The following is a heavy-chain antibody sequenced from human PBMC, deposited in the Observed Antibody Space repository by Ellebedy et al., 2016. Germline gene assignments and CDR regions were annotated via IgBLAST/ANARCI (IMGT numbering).Heavy chain of an antibody. V-gene: IGHV3-23*01. J-gene: IGHJ4*02. CDR2: ISAGGDDT. CDR3: REGHYSDV. CDR1: GIRFSDFF. Sequence: GESLKTSXATSGIRFSDFFMSWVRQAPGKGLQWISTISAGGDDTYLADSVKGRFTISRDNSRNILYLQMSSLRDEDSAIYYCREGHYSDVWGQGTQVTVSA.